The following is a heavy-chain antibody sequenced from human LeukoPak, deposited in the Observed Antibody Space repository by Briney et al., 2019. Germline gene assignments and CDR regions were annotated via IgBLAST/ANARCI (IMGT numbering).Heavy chain of an antibody. V-gene: IGHV3-72*01. CDR3: TREAPLYCYDSSGYYLGAFDI. CDR2: TRNKANSYTT. CDR1: GVTFSDHY. J-gene: IGHJ3*02. D-gene: IGHD3-22*01. Sequence: GGSLRLSCAASGVTFSDHYRDWVRQAPGKGLEWVGRTRNKANSYTTEYAASVKGRFTISRDDSKNSPYLQMNSLKTEDTALYYLTREAPLYCYDSSGYYLGAFDICGQGKMVTVSS.